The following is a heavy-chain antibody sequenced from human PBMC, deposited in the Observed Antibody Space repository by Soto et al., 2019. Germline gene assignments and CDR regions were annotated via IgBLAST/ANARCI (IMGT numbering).Heavy chain of an antibody. V-gene: IGHV3-23*01. D-gene: IGHD3-22*01. CDR2: ITSSGGT. CDR3: VKDAPGSGWLSDY. Sequence: GGSLRLSCAASGFTFSDYAVSWVRQAPGRGLAWVSTITSSGGTYYADSVKGRFTISRDNSKNTLYLQVTSLRAEDAAVYYCVKDAPGSGWLSDYWGQGTLVTVSS. CDR1: GFTFSDYA. J-gene: IGHJ4*02.